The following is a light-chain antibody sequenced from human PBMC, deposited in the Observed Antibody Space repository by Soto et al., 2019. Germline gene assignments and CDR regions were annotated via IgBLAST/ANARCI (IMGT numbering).Light chain of an antibody. CDR3: QQYGSSPYT. Sequence: EIVLTQSPGTLSLSPGERATLSCRASQSVSRSYLAWYQQNPGQPPSLLIYATSSRATGIPDRFSGSGPGTDFTLTISRLEPEDFAVYYCQQYGSSPYTFGQGTKLEIK. CDR1: QSVSRSY. CDR2: ATS. V-gene: IGKV3-20*01. J-gene: IGKJ2*01.